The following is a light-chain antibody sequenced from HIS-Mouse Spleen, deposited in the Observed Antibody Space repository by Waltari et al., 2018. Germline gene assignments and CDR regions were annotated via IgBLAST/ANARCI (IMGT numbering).Light chain of an antibody. V-gene: IGLV2-8*01. J-gene: IGLJ2*01. CDR2: EVS. Sequence: QSALTKPPSASGSPGQSVTISCTGTSTDVGGYNYFSRYQQHPGKAPILMIYEVSKRPSGVPDRFSSSKSGNTASLTVSGLQAEDEADYYCSSYAGSNNLVFGGGTKLTVL. CDR3: SSYAGSNNLV. CDR1: STDVGGYNY.